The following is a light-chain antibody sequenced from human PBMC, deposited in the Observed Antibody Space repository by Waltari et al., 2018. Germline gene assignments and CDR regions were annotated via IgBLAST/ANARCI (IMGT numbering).Light chain of an antibody. Sequence: SYVLTQPPSVSLAPGQTARITCGGNNIGSKSVHWYQRKTGQALVVVVYDDSDRPSGIPERFSGSNSGNMATLTISGVEAGDEADYYCQVWDSSSDHWVFGGGTKLTVL. J-gene: IGLJ3*02. CDR2: DDS. CDR1: NIGSKS. CDR3: QVWDSSSDHWV. V-gene: IGLV3-21*02.